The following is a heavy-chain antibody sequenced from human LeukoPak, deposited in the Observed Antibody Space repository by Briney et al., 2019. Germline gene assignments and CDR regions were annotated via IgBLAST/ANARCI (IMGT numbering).Heavy chain of an antibody. CDR1: GFTFRSYW. J-gene: IGHJ4*02. V-gene: IGHV3-74*01. Sequence: TGGSLRLSCEASGFTFRSYWMHWVRQAPGKGLVWVSRINGDGSSASYADSVEGRFTISRDNAKNTVYLQMTSLRAEDTAMYYCARLTAYYFDYWGQGTLVPVSS. CDR2: INGDGSSA. CDR3: ARLTAYYFDY. D-gene: IGHD7-27*01.